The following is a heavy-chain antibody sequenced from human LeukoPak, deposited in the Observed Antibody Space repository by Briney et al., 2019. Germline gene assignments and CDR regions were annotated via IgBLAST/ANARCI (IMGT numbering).Heavy chain of an antibody. D-gene: IGHD5-18*01. CDR3: ARVLDADTAVFHYYFDF. Sequence: GESLKISCQGSGYSFNTYWVGWVRQMPGKGLEWMGIIYPADSDTRYSPSFQGQVTISADKSINTAYLQWRTLKASDSAIYYCARVLDADTAVFHYYFDFWGQGTLVTVSS. J-gene: IGHJ4*02. CDR2: IYPADSDT. V-gene: IGHV5-51*01. CDR1: GYSFNTYW.